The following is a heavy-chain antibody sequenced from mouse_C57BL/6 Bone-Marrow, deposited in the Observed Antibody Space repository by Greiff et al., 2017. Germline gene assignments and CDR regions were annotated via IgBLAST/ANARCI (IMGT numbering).Heavy chain of an antibody. V-gene: IGHV14-4*01. Sequence: VQLQPSGAELVRPGASVKLSCTASGFNIKDDYIHWVKQRPEQGLEWIGWIDPEIGDTEYASKFQGKATITSDTSSNTAYLQLSSLTSEDTAVYYCSSFDGNYFDFWGQGTPLTVAS. CDR1: GFNIKDDY. CDR3: SSFDGNYFDF. CDR2: IDPEIGDT. D-gene: IGHD2-3*01. J-gene: IGHJ2*01.